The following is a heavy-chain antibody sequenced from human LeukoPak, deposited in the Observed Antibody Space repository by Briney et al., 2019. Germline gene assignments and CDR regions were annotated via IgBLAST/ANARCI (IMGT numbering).Heavy chain of an antibody. V-gene: IGHV3-23*01. Sequence: PGGSLRLPCAASGFTFSSYAMSWVRQAPGKGLEWVSAITASGGSTYYADSVKGRLTISRDNSKNTLYLQMNSLGAEDTAVYYCAKDLSAFDHWGQGTLVTVSS. CDR2: ITASGGST. J-gene: IGHJ4*02. CDR1: GFTFSSYA. CDR3: AKDLSAFDH.